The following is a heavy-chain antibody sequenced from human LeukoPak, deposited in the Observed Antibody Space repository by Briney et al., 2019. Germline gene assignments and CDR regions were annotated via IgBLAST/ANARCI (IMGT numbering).Heavy chain of an antibody. CDR2: ISTSSSHI. CDR3: VRSYYGMDV. V-gene: IGHV3-21*01. J-gene: IGHJ6*02. Sequence: GGSLRLSCAASGFTFRSYSMNWVRQAPGMGLEWVSSISTSSSHIYYADSVEGRFTVSRDNAKNSLYLQMNSLRAEDTAVYYCVRSYYGMDVWGQGTTVSVSS. CDR1: GFTFRSYS.